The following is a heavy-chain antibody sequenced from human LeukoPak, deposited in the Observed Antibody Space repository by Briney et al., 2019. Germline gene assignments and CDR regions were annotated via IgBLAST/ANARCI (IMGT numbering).Heavy chain of an antibody. CDR3: AKDDKDGSGSYYNNWFDP. CDR1: GFTFSSYA. V-gene: IGHV3-23*01. Sequence: GGSLRLSCAASGFTFSSYAMSWVRQAPGKGLEWVSALSGSGGSTYYADSVKGRFTISRDNSKNTLYLKMNSLRAGDTAVYYCAKDDKDGSGSYYNNWFDPWGQGTLVTVSS. J-gene: IGHJ5*02. D-gene: IGHD3-10*01. CDR2: LSGSGGST.